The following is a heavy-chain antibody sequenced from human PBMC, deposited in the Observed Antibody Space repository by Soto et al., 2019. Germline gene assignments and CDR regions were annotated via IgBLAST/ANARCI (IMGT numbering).Heavy chain of an antibody. CDR3: AKDGVWRSSSGWYAHAPPSSIDY. CDR1: GFTFRSYA. CDR2: ISGGGGNT. Sequence: GGSLRLSCAASGFTFRSYAMSWVRQAPGKGLEWVSAISGGGGNTYYADSVKGRFTISRDNSKHTLYLQMSSLRAEDTAVYYCAKDGVWRSSSGWYAHAPPSSIDYWGQGTLVTVSS. J-gene: IGHJ4*02. V-gene: IGHV3-23*01. D-gene: IGHD6-19*01.